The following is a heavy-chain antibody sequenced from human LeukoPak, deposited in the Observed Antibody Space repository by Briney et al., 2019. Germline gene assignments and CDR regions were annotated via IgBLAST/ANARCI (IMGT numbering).Heavy chain of an antibody. J-gene: IGHJ2*01. Sequence: PGGSLRLSCAASGFIFSPYWVTWFRKAPGMGLEWVANMKEDGGEKFYVDSVRGRFPISRDNAKNSLYLQMNSLRVEDTGVYYCARVRTEWYIDLWGRGTLVTVST. CDR3: ARVRTEWYIDL. V-gene: IGHV3-7*01. CDR2: MKEDGGEK. CDR1: GFIFSPYW. D-gene: IGHD2-8*02.